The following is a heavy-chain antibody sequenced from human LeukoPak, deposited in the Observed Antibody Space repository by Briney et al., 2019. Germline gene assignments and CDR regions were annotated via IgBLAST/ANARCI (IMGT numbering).Heavy chain of an antibody. CDR2: ISGSGGST. V-gene: IGHV3-23*01. CDR1: GFTFSSYA. CDR3: AKVVDIVATMGYFDY. Sequence: GGSLRLSCAASGFTFSSYAMSWVRQAPGKGLEWVSAISGSGGSTYYADSVKGRFTISRDSSKNTLYLQMNSLGAEDTAVYYCAKVVDIVATMGYFDYWGQGTLVTVSS. J-gene: IGHJ4*02. D-gene: IGHD5-12*01.